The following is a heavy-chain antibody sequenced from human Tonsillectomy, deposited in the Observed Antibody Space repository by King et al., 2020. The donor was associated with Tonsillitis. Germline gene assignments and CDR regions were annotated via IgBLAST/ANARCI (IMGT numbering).Heavy chain of an antibody. J-gene: IGHJ6*02. Sequence: VQLVESGGGLVQPGGSLKLSCAASGFTFSGSPLHWVRQASGKGLEWVGRITTKANSYTTLYGASVRGRFTISRDDSINTAYLQMNSLKTEDTAVYYCTRTPGRDVWGRGTTVTVSS. CDR3: TRTPGRDV. CDR2: ITTKANSYTT. V-gene: IGHV3-73*02. CDR1: GFTFSGSP.